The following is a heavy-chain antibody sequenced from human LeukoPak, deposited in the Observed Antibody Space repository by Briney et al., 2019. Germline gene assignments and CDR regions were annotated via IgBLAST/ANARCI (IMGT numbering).Heavy chain of an antibody. CDR2: ITGSGGNT. CDR3: VGYSSGWYPSDY. CDR1: GFTFSSYA. V-gene: IGHV3-23*01. Sequence: GGSLRLSCAASGFTFSSYAMSWVRQAPGKGLEWVSGITGSGGNTYYADSVKGRFTISRDNSKNTLYLQMNSLRDEDTAVYYCVGYSSGWYPSDYWGQGTLVTVSS. J-gene: IGHJ4*02. D-gene: IGHD6-19*01.